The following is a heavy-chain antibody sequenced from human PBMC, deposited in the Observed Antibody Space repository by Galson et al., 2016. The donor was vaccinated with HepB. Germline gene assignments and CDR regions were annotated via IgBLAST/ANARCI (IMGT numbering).Heavy chain of an antibody. Sequence: SVKVSCKASGGSLGRYAISWVRQAPGQGLEWMGGIIPLSGTATYAQKFQGRVTLIADEYTGTAYMEVSGLRSEDTATYYCARVRYSTTLYLDDWGQGTLVTVSS. CDR2: IIPLSGTA. CDR3: ARVRYSTTLYLDD. D-gene: IGHD2-2*01. J-gene: IGHJ4*02. V-gene: IGHV1-69*13. CDR1: GGSLGRYA.